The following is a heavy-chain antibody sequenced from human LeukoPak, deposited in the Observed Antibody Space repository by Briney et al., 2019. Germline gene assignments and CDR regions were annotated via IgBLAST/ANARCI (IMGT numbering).Heavy chain of an antibody. CDR2: FHSGGNS. J-gene: IGHJ4*02. D-gene: IGHD3-3*01. V-gene: IGHV4-39*07. Sequence: KPSETLSLTCSVSGGSISTNTFYWDWIRQVPGKGLEWIGSFHSGGNSYYNPSLKSRVTMSVDTSKNQFSLKLSSVTAADTAVYYCARSVYYGLYYFDYWGQGTLVTVSS. CDR1: GGSISTNTFY. CDR3: ARSVYYGLYYFDY.